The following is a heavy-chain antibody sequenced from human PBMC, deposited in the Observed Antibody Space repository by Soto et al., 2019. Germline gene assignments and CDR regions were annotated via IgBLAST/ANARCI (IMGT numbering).Heavy chain of an antibody. J-gene: IGHJ5*02. Sequence: SETLSLTCTVSGGSISSGDYYWSWIRQPPGKGLEWIGYIYYSGSTYYNPSLKSRVTISVDTSKNQFSLKLSSVTAADTAVYYCARVRTVTTEWWFDPWGQGTLVTVPQ. CDR3: ARVRTVTTEWWFDP. CDR1: GGSISSGDYY. V-gene: IGHV4-30-4*01. D-gene: IGHD4-17*01. CDR2: IYYSGST.